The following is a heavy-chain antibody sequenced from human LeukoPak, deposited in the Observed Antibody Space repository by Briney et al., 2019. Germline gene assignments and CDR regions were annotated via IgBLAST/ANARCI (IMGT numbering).Heavy chain of an antibody. V-gene: IGHV3-23*01. CDR2: ISGSGGTT. J-gene: IGHJ3*02. D-gene: IGHD2-2*01. CDR3: AKGRGGATCYGVFDI. Sequence: GGSLRLSCAASRFTFSNYAMTWVRQAPGKGLEWVSCISGSGGTTYYADSVKGRFTISRDDSKNTLYLQMNTLRAEDTAVYYCAKGRGGATCYGVFDIWGQGTMVTVSS. CDR1: RFTFSNYA.